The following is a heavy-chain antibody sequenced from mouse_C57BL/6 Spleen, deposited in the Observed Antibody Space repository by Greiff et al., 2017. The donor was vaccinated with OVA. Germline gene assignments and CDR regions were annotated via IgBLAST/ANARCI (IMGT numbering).Heavy chain of an antibody. Sequence: QVQLQQSGAELARPGASVKLSCKASGYTFTSYGISWVKQRTGQGLEWIGEIYPRSGNTYYNEKFKGKATLTADKSSSTAYMELRSLTSEDSAVYFCARPVVATEYFDYWGQGTTLTVSS. CDR3: ARPVVATEYFDY. CDR2: IYPRSGNT. CDR1: GYTFTSYG. J-gene: IGHJ2*01. V-gene: IGHV1-81*01. D-gene: IGHD1-1*01.